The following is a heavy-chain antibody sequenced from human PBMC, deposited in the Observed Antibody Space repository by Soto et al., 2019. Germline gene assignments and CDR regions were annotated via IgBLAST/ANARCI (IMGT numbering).Heavy chain of an antibody. V-gene: IGHV3-74*01. CDR3: AKDLAPQSVAGTGIVVYFDY. CDR2: INTDGSRT. CDR1: GFTFSNSW. D-gene: IGHD1-1*01. J-gene: IGHJ4*02. Sequence: PGGCLRLSCAASGFTFSNSWMHWVRQAPGTGLVWVSHINTDGSRTNYADSVKGRFTISRDNAKNSLYLQMNSLRAEDTALYYCAKDLAPQSVAGTGIVVYFDYWGQGTLVTVSS.